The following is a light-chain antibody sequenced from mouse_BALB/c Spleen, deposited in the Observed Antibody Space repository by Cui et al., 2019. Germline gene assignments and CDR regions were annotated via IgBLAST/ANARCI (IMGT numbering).Light chain of an antibody. CDR1: SSVSY. J-gene: IGKJ1*01. Sequence: QIVLTQSPAIMSASLGEEITLTCSASSSVSYMHWYQQKSGTSPKLLIYSTSNLASGVPSRFSGSGSGTFYSLTISSVEAEDAADYYCHQWSGYPFGGGTKLE. V-gene: IGKV4-80*01. CDR2: STS. CDR3: HQWSGYP.